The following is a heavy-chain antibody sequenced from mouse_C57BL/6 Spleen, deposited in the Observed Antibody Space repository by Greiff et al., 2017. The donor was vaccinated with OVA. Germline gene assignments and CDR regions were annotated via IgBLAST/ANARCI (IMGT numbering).Heavy chain of an antibody. CDR2: IYPGSGST. CDR1: GYTFTSYW. J-gene: IGHJ2*01. V-gene: IGHV1-55*01. Sequence: VQLQQPGAELVKPGASVKMSCKASGYTFTSYWITWVKQRPGQGLAWIGDIYPGSGSTNYNEKFKSTATLTVETSSSTAYMQLSSRTSEASAVYDCARGGYGYDGYFDYWGQGTTLTVSS. CDR3: ARGGYGYDGYFDY. D-gene: IGHD2-2*01.